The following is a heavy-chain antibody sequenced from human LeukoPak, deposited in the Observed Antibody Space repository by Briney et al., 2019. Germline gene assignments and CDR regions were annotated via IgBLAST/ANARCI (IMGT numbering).Heavy chain of an antibody. V-gene: IGHV1-2*02. CDR2: INPNSGGT. Sequence: GASVTVSCTASGYTFTGYYMHWVRQAPGQELEWMGWINPNSGGTNYAQKFQGRVTMTRATSISTAYMELSRLRSADTAVYYCARILSLGYSGSYYGYWGQGTLVTVSS. D-gene: IGHD1-26*01. J-gene: IGHJ4*02. CDR3: ARILSLGYSGSYYGY. CDR1: GYTFTGYY.